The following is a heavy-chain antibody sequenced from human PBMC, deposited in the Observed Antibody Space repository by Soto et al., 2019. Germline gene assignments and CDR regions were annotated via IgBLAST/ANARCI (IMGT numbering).Heavy chain of an antibody. V-gene: IGHV4-59*01. J-gene: IGHJ5*02. CDR2: IYYSGST. D-gene: IGHD2-21*02. Sequence: QVQLQESGPGLVKPSETLSLTCTVSGGSISSYYWSWIRQPPGKGLEWIGYIYYSGSTNYNPSLKSRDTISVDTSKNQFSLKLSSVTAADTAVYYCARVGEDIVVVTATERSWWFDPWGQGTLVTVSS. CDR3: ARVGEDIVVVTATERSWWFDP. CDR1: GGSISSYY.